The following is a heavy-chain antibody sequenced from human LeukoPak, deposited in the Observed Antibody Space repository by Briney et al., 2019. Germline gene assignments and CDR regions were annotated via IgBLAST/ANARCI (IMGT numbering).Heavy chain of an antibody. V-gene: IGHV3-48*04. CDR3: ARELRTPYDILGRGNAFDI. Sequence: PGGSLRLSCAASGFTFSSYWMSWVRQAPGKGLEWVSYISSSGSTIYYADSVKGRFTISRDNARNSLYLQMNSLRAEDTAVYYCARELRTPYDILGRGNAFDIWGQGTMVTVSS. D-gene: IGHD3-9*01. CDR1: GFTFSSYW. CDR2: ISSSGSTI. J-gene: IGHJ3*02.